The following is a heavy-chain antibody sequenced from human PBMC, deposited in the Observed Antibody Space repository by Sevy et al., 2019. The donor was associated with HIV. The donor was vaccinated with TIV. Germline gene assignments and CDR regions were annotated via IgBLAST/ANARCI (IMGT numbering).Heavy chain of an antibody. D-gene: IGHD6-19*01. J-gene: IGHJ5*02. CDR1: GFTFDDYT. CDR2: ISWNGGST. Sequence: GGSLRLSCAASGFTFDDYTMHWVRQAPGKGLEWVSLISWNGGSTYYADSVKGRFTISRDNSKNSLYLQMNSLRTEDNALYYCAKGCPRGWEQWLVEVGFDPWGQGTLVTVSS. CDR3: AKGCPRGWEQWLVEVGFDP. V-gene: IGHV3-43*01.